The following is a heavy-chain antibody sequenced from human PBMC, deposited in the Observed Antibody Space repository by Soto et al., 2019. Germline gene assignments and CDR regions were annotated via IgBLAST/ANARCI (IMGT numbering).Heavy chain of an antibody. CDR2: IIPIFGTA. CDR3: GRVVPRGDSYYYYGMDV. J-gene: IGHJ6*02. CDR1: GGTFSSYA. D-gene: IGHD2-15*01. V-gene: IGHV1-69*13. Sequence: ASVKVSCKASGGTFSSYAISWVRQAPGQGLEWMGGIIPIFGTANYAQKFQGRVTITADESTSTAYMELSSLRSEDTAVYCCGRVVPRGDSYYYYGMDVWSQGTTVTVSS.